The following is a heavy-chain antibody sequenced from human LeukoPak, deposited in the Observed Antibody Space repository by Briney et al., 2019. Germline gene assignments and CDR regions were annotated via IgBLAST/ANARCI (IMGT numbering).Heavy chain of an antibody. CDR2: IYYSGST. J-gene: IGHJ4*02. V-gene: IGHV4-39*07. Sequence: PSETLSLTCTVSGGSISSSSYYWGWIRQPPGKGLEWIGSIYYSGSTYYNPSLKSRVTISVDTSKNQFSLKLSSVTAADTAVYYCARRGQYYYDSSGYYFSGQEFDYWGQGTLVTVSS. CDR3: ARRGQYYYDSSGYYFSGQEFDY. D-gene: IGHD3-22*01. CDR1: GGSISSSSYY.